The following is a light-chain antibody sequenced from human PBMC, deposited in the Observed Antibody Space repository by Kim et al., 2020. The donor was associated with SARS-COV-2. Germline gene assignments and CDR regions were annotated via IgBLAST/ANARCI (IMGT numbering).Light chain of an antibody. CDR2: GAS. Sequence: SVSPGERATLSCRASQSISSNLAWYQQKPGQAPRLLRYGASSRASCAPPRFTGRGSGSEFALPVSSLQNEDFAVGKSKQYNNWPTFGRGTQVEIK. J-gene: IGKJ5*01. CDR1: QSISSN. CDR3: KQYNNWPT. V-gene: IGKV3D-15*01.